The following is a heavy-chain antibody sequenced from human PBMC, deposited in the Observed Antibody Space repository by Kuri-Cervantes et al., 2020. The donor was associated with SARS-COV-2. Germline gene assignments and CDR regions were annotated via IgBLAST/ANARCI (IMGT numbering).Heavy chain of an antibody. CDR2: INNDGYYT. Sequence: GESLKISCSASGLTFSHYVMQWVRQAPGKGLEYVSAINNDGYYTYYTDSVKGRFIISRDNSKNTLYLQMSSLRAEDTAVYYCVKSLRFLEWLPLDYWGQGTLVTVSS. V-gene: IGHV3-64D*08. CDR3: VKSLRFLEWLPLDY. D-gene: IGHD3-3*01. J-gene: IGHJ4*02. CDR1: GLTFSHYV.